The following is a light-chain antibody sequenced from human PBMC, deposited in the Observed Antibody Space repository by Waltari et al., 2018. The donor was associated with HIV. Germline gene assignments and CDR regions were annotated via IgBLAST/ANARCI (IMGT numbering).Light chain of an antibody. CDR1: HSIFNN. Sequence: ILMTQSPATVSVSPGERVTLSCTASHSIFNNVAWYQQRRGQAPRLVIYGASTRVTGVLDRFSGSGSGTEFTLTISSVQSEDFALYFCQQYNDWLALTFGGGTKVEV. CDR2: GAS. CDR3: QQYNDWLALT. V-gene: IGKV3-15*01. J-gene: IGKJ4*01.